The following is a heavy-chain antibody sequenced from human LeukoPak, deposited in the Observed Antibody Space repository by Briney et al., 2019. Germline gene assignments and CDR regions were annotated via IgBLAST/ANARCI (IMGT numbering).Heavy chain of an antibody. V-gene: IGHV3-7*01. CDR1: VFTFSSYW. CDR2: IKQDGSEK. CDR3: ARDLNLSEWFDP. J-gene: IGHJ5*02. Sequence: PGGSLRLSCAASVFTFSSYWMSWVRQAPGKGLEWVVNIKQDGSEKYYVDSVKGRFTISRDNAKNSLYLQMNSLRAEDTAVYYCARDLNLSEWFDPWGQGTLVTVSS.